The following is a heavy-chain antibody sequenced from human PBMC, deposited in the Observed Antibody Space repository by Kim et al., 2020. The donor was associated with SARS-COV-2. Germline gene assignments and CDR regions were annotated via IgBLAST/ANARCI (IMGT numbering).Heavy chain of an antibody. J-gene: IGHJ6*02. CDR2: IYTSGST. D-gene: IGHD6-6*01. CDR3: ARGRGQLVRGMDV. V-gene: IGHV4-61*02. Sequence: SETLSLTCTVSGGSISSGSYYWSWIRQPAGKGLEWIGRIYTSGSTNYNPSLKSRVTISVDTSKNQFSLKLSSVTAADTAVYYCARGRGQLVRGMDVWGQGTTVTVSS. CDR1: GGSISSGSYY.